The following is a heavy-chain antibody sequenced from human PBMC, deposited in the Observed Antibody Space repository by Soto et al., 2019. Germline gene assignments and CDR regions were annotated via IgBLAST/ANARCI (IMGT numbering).Heavy chain of an antibody. D-gene: IGHD4-17*01. CDR3: ARAGGGTVTSYPDY. V-gene: IGHV4-31*03. CDR2: IYYSGST. J-gene: IGHJ4*02. Sequence: QVQLQESGPGLVKPSQTLSLTCTVSGGSISSGGYYWSWIRQHPGKGLEWIGYIYYSGSTYYNPSLKSRVTISVDTSENQFSLKLGSVTAADMAVYYWARAGGGTVTSYPDYWGQGTQVTVSS. CDR1: GGSISSGGYY.